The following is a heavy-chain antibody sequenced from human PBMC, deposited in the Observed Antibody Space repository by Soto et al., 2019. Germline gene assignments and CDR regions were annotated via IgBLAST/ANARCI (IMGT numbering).Heavy chain of an antibody. CDR2: IIPIFGTS. J-gene: IGHJ1*01. D-gene: IGHD3-22*01. CDR1: GGTFSSYA. CDR3: ARPRGANYDSSLYTA. V-gene: IGHV1-69*01. Sequence: QVQLVQSGAEVKKPGSSVKVSCKASGGTFSSYAISWVRQAPGQGLEWMGGIIPIFGTSNYAQKFQGRVTITADESTSTAYKELSSLRSEDTAVYYCARPRGANYDSSLYTAWGQGTLVTVSS.